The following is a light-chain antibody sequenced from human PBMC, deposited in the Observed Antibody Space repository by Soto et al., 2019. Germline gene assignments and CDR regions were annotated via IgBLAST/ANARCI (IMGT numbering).Light chain of an antibody. CDR2: KVS. J-gene: IGKJ1*01. CDR3: MQGTRWPRT. V-gene: IGKV2-30*02. CDR1: QSLVHSDGNTY. Sequence: DVVMTQSPLSLPVTLGQPASISCRSSQSLVHSDGNTYLNWFQQRPGQSPRRLLYKVSNRDSGVPDRFSGSGSGTDFTLKISRVEAEDVGVYYCMQGTRWPRTFGQGTKVEIK.